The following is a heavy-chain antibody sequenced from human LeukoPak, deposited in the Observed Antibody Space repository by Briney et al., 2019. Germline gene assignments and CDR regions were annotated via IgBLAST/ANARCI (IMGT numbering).Heavy chain of an antibody. CDR1: GFTFSSYA. V-gene: IGHV3-23*01. CDR2: ISGSGGST. J-gene: IGHJ4*02. Sequence: PGGSLRLSCAASGFTFSSYAMSWVRQAPGKGLEWVSAISGSGGSTYYADSVKGRFTISRDNSKNTLYLQMNSLRAEDTAVYYCAKGLMGRFLGDFDYWAREPWSPSPQ. D-gene: IGHD3-3*01. CDR3: AKGLMGRFLGDFDY.